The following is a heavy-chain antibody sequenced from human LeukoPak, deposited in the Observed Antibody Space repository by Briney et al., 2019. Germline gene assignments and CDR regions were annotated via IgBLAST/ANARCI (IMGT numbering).Heavy chain of an antibody. J-gene: IGHJ4*02. Sequence: VASVKVSCKASGYTFTGYYMHWVRQAPGQGLEWMGWINPNSGVTNYAQEFQCRVSMTRDTSISTAYMELSSLRSDDTAVYYCARRNKDYGDYARGLSHYWGQGTLVTVSS. V-gene: IGHV1-2*02. D-gene: IGHD4-17*01. CDR1: GYTFTGYY. CDR2: INPNSGVT. CDR3: ARRNKDYGDYARGLSHY.